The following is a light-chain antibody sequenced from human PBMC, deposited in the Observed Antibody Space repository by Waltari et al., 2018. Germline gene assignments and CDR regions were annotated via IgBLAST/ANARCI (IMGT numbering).Light chain of an antibody. Sequence: QSVLTQPPSVSAASGQKVTISCSGSSPNIGNNYVSWYQQFPGTAPKLLIYENDKRPEGSRVRCSGSKPGTAATLDIHGLESGDEADYYCGTWDSRMSVAVLGGGTKVTVL. CDR1: SPNIGNNY. CDR3: GTWDSRMSVAV. V-gene: IGLV1-51*01. CDR2: END. J-gene: IGLJ2*01.